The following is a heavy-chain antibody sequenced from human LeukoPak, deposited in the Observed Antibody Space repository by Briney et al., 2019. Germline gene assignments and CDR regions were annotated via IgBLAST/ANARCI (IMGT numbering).Heavy chain of an antibody. J-gene: IGHJ4*02. CDR3: ARDVGCSSTTCYFDY. D-gene: IGHD2-2*01. CDR1: GFTFDSYT. CDR2: VNWDGGST. Sequence: GGSLRLSCAASGFTFDSYTMHWVRQGPGKGLEWVSLVNWDGGSTFYADSVKGRFTISRDNTKNSLYLQINSLRTEDTALYYCARDVGCSSTTCYFDYWGQGTLVTVSS. V-gene: IGHV3-43*01.